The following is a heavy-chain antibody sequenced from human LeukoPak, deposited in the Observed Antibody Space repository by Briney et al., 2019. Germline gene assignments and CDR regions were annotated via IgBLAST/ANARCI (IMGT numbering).Heavy chain of an antibody. Sequence: ASVKVSFKASGYTFTSYGISWVRQAPGQGLEWMGWISAYNGNTNYAQKLQGRVTMTTDTSTSTAYMELRSLRSDDTAVYYCAREHYDSSGYPVYYYYGMDVWGQGTTVTVSS. CDR2: ISAYNGNT. CDR1: GYTFTSYG. V-gene: IGHV1-18*01. D-gene: IGHD3-22*01. J-gene: IGHJ6*02. CDR3: AREHYDSSGYPVYYYYGMDV.